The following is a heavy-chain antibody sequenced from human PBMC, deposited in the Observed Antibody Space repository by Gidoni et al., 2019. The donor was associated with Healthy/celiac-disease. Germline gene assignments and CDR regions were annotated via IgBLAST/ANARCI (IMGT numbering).Heavy chain of an antibody. Sequence: EVQLVESGGGLVKPGGSLRLSCAASGFTFSRDSMTGVREAPGKGLEGVSSISTSSSYIYYAASVKGRFTISRDNAKNSLYLQMSSLRAEDTAVYYCARDRGYCSGGSCYSYYYGMDVWGQGTTVTVSS. V-gene: IGHV3-21*01. CDR1: GFTFSRDS. D-gene: IGHD2-15*01. CDR2: ISTSSSYI. J-gene: IGHJ6*02. CDR3: ARDRGYCSGGSCYSYYYGMDV.